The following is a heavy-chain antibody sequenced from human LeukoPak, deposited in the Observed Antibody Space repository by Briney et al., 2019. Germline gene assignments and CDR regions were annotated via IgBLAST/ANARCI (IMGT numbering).Heavy chain of an antibody. V-gene: IGHV4-38-2*01. J-gene: IGHJ4*02. CDR1: GYSISSSYY. D-gene: IGHD4-11*01. Sequence: SETLSLTCAVSGYSISSSYYWGWIRQPPGKGLEWIGSIYHSGSTYYNPSLKSRVTISVDTSKNQFSLKLSSVTAADTAVYYCAREGRQVTQLYGSYIFDYWGQGTLVTISS. CDR3: AREGRQVTQLYGSYIFDY. CDR2: IYHSGST.